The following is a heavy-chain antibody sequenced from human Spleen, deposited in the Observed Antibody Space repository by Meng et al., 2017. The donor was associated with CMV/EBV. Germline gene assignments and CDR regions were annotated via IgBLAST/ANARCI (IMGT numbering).Heavy chain of an antibody. J-gene: IGHJ6*02. V-gene: IGHV3-66*02. CDR1: GFTVRSNY. CDR3: ARESNGDPPYYNYYTMDV. D-gene: IGHD4-17*01. CDR2: IYSGGST. Sequence: GGSLRLSCAASGFTVRSNYMNWVRQAPGKGLEWVSVIYSGGSTYYADSVRGRFTISRDNSKNTLELHMNSLTVEDTGVYYCARESNGDPPYYNYYTMDVWGQGTTVTVSS.